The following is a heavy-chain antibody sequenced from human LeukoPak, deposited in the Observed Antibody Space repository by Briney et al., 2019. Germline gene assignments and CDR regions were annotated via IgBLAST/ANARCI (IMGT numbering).Heavy chain of an antibody. D-gene: IGHD2-15*01. CDR2: ISWNSGSI. J-gene: IGHJ4*02. Sequence: GGSLRLSCAASGFTLDDYAMHWVRQAPGKGLEWVSGISWNSGSIGYADSVKGRFTISRDNAKNSLYLQMNSLRAEDTALYYCAKAVVAATTTLFDYWGQGTLVTVSS. CDR3: AKAVVAATTTLFDY. CDR1: GFTLDDYA. V-gene: IGHV3-9*01.